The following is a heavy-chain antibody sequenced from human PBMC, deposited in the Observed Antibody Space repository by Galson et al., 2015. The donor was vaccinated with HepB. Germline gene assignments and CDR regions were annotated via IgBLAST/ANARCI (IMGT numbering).Heavy chain of an antibody. D-gene: IGHD1-26*01. Sequence: CAISGDSVSSNSAAWNWIRQSPSRGLEWLGGTYYRSKWYNDYAVSVKSRITINPDTSKNQFSLQLNSVTPEDTAVYYCAREGGYSGSNFGYYYYMDVWGKGTTVTVSS. CDR3: AREGGYSGSNFGYYYYMDV. CDR1: GDSVSSNSAA. V-gene: IGHV6-1*01. CDR2: TYYRSKWYN. J-gene: IGHJ6*03.